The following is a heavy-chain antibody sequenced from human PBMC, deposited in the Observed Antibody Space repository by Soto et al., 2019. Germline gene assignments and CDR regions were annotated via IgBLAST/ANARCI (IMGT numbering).Heavy chain of an antibody. CDR2: MNPNSGNT. D-gene: IGHD3-16*01. Sequence: QVQLVQSGAEVKKPGASVKVSCKASGYTFTSYDINWVRQATGQGLEWMGWMNPNSGNTGYEQKFQGRVTMTRNPSIATAYMEPSSLRSEGSSVYYGAREGVRGMEVWGQGTTVTVSS. CDR3: AREGVRGMEV. V-gene: IGHV1-8*01. J-gene: IGHJ6*02. CDR1: GYTFTSYD.